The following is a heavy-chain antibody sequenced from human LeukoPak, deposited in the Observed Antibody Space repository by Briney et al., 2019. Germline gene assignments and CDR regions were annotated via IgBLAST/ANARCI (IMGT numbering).Heavy chain of an antibody. J-gene: IGHJ3*01. D-gene: IGHD3-22*01. CDR2: IIPMYGTT. V-gene: IGHV1-69*05. CDR3: ARDRDSSVGGTFDV. Sequence: SVKVSCKASGGTFANYDINWVRQAPGQGLAWMGGIIPMYGTTHYAQKFQGRVTITTDESTNTAYTELSSLRYEDTAVYYCARDRDSSVGGTFDVWGQGTLVTVSS. CDR1: GGTFANYD.